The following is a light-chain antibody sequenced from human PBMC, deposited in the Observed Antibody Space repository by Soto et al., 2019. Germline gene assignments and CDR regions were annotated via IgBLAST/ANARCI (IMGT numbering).Light chain of an antibody. Sequence: DIQMTQSPSSLSASVGDRVTITCRASQSISSYLNWYQQKPGKAPKLLIYAASSLQSGVPSRFSGSGSGTDFTLTISSLQPEDFETYYCQQSYSTPRTFGGGTKVDIK. CDR1: QSISSY. CDR2: AAS. CDR3: QQSYSTPRT. J-gene: IGKJ4*01. V-gene: IGKV1-39*01.